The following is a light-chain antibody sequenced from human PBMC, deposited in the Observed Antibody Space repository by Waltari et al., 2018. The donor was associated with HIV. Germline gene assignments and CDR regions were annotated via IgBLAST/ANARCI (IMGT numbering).Light chain of an antibody. CDR1: QPVGAN. CDR3: QQTYTVPRT. CDR2: GVS. V-gene: IGKV1-39*01. J-gene: IGKJ1*01. Sequence: DLQMAQSPSSLSASVGDSVTLSCRARQPVGANLTWYQVKWGDAPKLLLYGVSSLNSGVSSRFSGGGSGTNFTLTISSLQPGDSATYYCQQTYTVPRTFGRGTRVEI.